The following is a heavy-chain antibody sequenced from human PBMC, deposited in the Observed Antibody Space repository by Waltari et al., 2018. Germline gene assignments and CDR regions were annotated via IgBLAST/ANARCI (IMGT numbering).Heavy chain of an antibody. Sequence: QVQLVQSGAEVKTAGASVKVSCKASGYPFATYDINWVRQAPGQGLEWMGWMDTDSGNTDYAHMFQGRVYTTRSASINTAYMELANLTSGDTAVYYCAREGALRPWGQGTQVTVS. CDR2: MDTDSGNT. V-gene: IGHV1-8*01. D-gene: IGHD2-21*01. CDR1: GYPFATYD. J-gene: IGHJ5*02. CDR3: AREGALRP.